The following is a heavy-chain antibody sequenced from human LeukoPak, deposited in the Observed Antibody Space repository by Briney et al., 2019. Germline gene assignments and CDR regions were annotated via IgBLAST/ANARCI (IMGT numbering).Heavy chain of an antibody. CDR3: ARFSSGYCSGGSCYETIFADAFDI. Sequence: SVKVSCKASGGTFSSYAISWVRQAPGQELEWMGGIIPIFGTANYAQKFQGRVTITADESTSTAYMELSSLRSEDTAVYYCARFSSGYCSGGSCYETIFADAFDIWGQGTMVTVSS. CDR2: IIPIFGTA. D-gene: IGHD2-15*01. V-gene: IGHV1-69*13. CDR1: GGTFSSYA. J-gene: IGHJ3*02.